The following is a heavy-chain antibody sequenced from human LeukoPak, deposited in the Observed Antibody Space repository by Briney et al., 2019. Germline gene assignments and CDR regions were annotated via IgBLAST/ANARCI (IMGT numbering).Heavy chain of an antibody. Sequence: GGSLRLSCAASGFTFSNYAMNWVRQAPGKGLEWVSSIIVSGDNTYYADSVKGRFTISRDNSKNTLYLQMNSLRAEDTAVYYCAKDERSSGYFLDYWGQGTLVTVSS. CDR2: IIVSGDNT. CDR1: GFTFSNYA. V-gene: IGHV3-23*01. CDR3: AKDERSSGYFLDY. D-gene: IGHD3-22*01. J-gene: IGHJ4*02.